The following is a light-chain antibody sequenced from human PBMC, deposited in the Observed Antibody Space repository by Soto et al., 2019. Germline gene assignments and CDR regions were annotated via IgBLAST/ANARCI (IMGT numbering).Light chain of an antibody. CDR2: DAS. Sequence: EIVLTQSPATLSSSPGERATLSCRASQSVSSYLAWYQQKPGQAPKLLIYDASNLATGVPARFSGSGSGTDFTLTISSLEPEDFAVYYCQQRSNWWTFGQGTKVEIK. CDR1: QSVSSY. V-gene: IGKV3-11*01. CDR3: QQRSNWWT. J-gene: IGKJ1*01.